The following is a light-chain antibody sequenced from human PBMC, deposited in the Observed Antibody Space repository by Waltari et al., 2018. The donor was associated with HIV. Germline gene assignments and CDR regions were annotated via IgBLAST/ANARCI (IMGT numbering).Light chain of an antibody. CDR2: SNN. J-gene: IGLJ3*02. CDR3: AAWDDSLSAWV. CDR1: SSNIGRNT. Sequence: QSVLTQPPSASGTPGQRVTISCSGSSSNIGRNTVNWFQQVPGTAPKLLIYSNNPRPSGVPDRLSGSKSDTSSSRASSGLQSEDEADYYCAAWDDSLSAWVFGGGTKLAVL. V-gene: IGLV1-44*01.